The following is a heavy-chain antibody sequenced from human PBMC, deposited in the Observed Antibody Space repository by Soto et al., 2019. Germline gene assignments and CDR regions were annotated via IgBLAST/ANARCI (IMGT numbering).Heavy chain of an antibody. J-gene: IGHJ4*02. D-gene: IGHD2-8*01. CDR1: GFTVSSNY. CDR2: IYSGGGT. V-gene: IGHV3-66*04. CDR3: AKHLSNGSPDY. Sequence: LRLSCAASGFTVSSNYMSWVRQAPGKGLEWVSVIYSGGGTYYADSVKGRFTISRDNVKNTLYLQMNSLRAEDTAVFYCAKHLSNGSPDYWGQGTLVTVSS.